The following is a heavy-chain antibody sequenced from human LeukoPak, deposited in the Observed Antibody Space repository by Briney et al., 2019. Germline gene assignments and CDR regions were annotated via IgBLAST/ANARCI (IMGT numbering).Heavy chain of an antibody. Sequence: QPGGSLGPSCAGSGFTFSNYWMHWVRQAPGKGLVWVSRIYSDGNTTNYADSVKGRFTISRDNAKNTLYLQMNSLRAEDTAVYYCARDQGSTSRGIDYWGQGTLVTVSS. CDR1: GFTFSNYW. CDR3: ARDQGSTSRGIDY. J-gene: IGHJ4*02. D-gene: IGHD2-2*01. CDR2: IYSDGNTT. V-gene: IGHV3-74*01.